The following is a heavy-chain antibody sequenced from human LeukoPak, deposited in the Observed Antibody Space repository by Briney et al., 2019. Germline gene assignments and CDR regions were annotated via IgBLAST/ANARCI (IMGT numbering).Heavy chain of an antibody. V-gene: IGHV4-4*02. Sequence: SGTLSLTCAVSGGSISSSNWWSWVRQPPGKGLEWIGEIYHSGSTNYNPSLKSRVTISVDKSKNQFSLKLSSVTAADTAVYYCARAKYDFWSGSTTSFDPWGQGTLVTVSS. CDR3: ARAKYDFWSGSTTSFDP. J-gene: IGHJ5*02. D-gene: IGHD3-3*01. CDR1: GGSISSSNW. CDR2: IYHSGST.